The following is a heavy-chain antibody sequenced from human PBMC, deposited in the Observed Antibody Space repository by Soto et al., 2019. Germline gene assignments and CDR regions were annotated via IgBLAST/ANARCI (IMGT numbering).Heavy chain of an antibody. CDR1: GFTFSSYG. J-gene: IGHJ2*01. V-gene: IGHV3-30*18. D-gene: IGHD3-10*01. CDR2: ISDDGSNK. CDR3: AKVSGTYWYFDP. Sequence: QVQLVESGGGVVQPGRSLRLSCAASGFTFSSYGIHWVRQAPGKGLEGVAVISDDGSNKFYADSVKGRFTISRDNSKNTLYLQMNSLRAEDTAVYSCAKVSGTYWYFDPWGRGTLVTVSS.